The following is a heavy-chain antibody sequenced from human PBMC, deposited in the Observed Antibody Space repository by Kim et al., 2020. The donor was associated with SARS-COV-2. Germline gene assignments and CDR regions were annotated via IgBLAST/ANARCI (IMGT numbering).Heavy chain of an antibody. J-gene: IGHJ4*02. CDR3: TTAYYGDHAFDY. Sequence: ETLSLTCAVSGGSISNNNWWSWVRQAPGKGLEWVGRIKSKTNGGTTDYAAPVKGRFTISRDDSKNTLYLQMNSLKTEDTAVYHCTTAYYGDHAFDYWGQGTLVTVSS. V-gene: IGHV3-15*01. CDR2: IKSKTNGGTT. D-gene: IGHD4-17*01. CDR1: GGSISNNNW.